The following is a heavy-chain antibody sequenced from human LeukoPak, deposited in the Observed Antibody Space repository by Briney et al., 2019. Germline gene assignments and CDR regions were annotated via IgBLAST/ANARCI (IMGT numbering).Heavy chain of an antibody. Sequence: GGSLRLSCAASGFTFSSYGMHWVRQAPGKGLEWVAVISYDGSNKYCADSVKGRFTISRDNSKNTLYLQMNSLRAEDTAVYYCAKQSGADRGHLDFWGQGTLVTVSS. CDR2: ISYDGSNK. CDR1: GFTFSSYG. CDR3: AKQSGADRGHLDF. D-gene: IGHD4/OR15-4a*01. J-gene: IGHJ4*02. V-gene: IGHV3-30*18.